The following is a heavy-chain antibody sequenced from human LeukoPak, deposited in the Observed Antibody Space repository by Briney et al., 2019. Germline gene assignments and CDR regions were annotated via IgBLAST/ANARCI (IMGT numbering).Heavy chain of an antibody. V-gene: IGHV1-46*01. CDR2: INPSGGST. Sequence: ASVKVSCKASGYTLTSYYMHWVRQAPGQGLEWMGIINPSGGSTSYAQKFQGRVTMTRDTSTSTVYMELSSLRSEDTAVYYCARDRVTVTYYYYYYGMDVWGQGTTVTVSS. J-gene: IGHJ6*02. CDR3: ARDRVTVTYYYYYYGMDV. CDR1: GYTLTSYY. D-gene: IGHD4-17*01.